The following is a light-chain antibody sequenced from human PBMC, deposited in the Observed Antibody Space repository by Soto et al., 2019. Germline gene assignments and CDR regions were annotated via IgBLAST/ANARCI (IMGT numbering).Light chain of an antibody. CDR2: DAS. V-gene: IGKV3-15*01. CDR3: QHCRNWPLT. CDR1: N. J-gene: IGKJ4*01. Sequence: NLAWYQQRPGQPPRLLIYDASTKATGISDRFSGIGYGTELTLTISSLQSEDLAVYFCQHCRNWPLTFDGETKVETK.